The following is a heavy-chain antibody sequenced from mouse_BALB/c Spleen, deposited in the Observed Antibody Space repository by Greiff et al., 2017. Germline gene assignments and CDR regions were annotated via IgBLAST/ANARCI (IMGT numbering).Heavy chain of an antibody. J-gene: IGHJ2*01. V-gene: IGHV1-82*01. D-gene: IGHD2-1*01. CDR1: GYAFSSSW. CDR2: IYPGDGDT. CDR3: ARCGNYGYYFDY. Sequence: QVQLQQSGPELVKPGASVKISCKASGYAFSSSWMNWVKQRPGQGLEWIGRIYPGDGDTNYNGKFKGKATLTADKSSSTAYMQLSSLTSVDSAVYFCARCGNYGYYFDYWGQGTTLTVSS.